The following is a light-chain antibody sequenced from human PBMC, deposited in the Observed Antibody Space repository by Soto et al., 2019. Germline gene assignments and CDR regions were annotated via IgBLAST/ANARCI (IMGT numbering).Light chain of an antibody. Sequence: QSVLTQPASVSGSPGQSITISCTGTSSDVGTYNLVSWYQQHPGKAPKLIIYEVNKRPSGVSNRFSGSKSGNTASLTISGLQADDEADYYCCSYSRLSSYNLFGTGTKLTVL. CDR1: SSDVGTYNL. J-gene: IGLJ1*01. CDR3: CSYSRLSSYNL. V-gene: IGLV2-23*02. CDR2: EVN.